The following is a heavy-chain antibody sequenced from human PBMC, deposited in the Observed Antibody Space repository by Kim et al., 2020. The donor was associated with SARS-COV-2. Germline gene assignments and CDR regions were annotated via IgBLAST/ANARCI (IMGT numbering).Heavy chain of an antibody. J-gene: IGHJ4*02. V-gene: IGHV3-30*01. D-gene: IGHD3-10*01. CDR3: ARLSSGSYYMGYFDS. Sequence: DSVKGRFTISGDNSKRTLYLQMNSLRAEDTAVYYCARLSSGSYYMGYFDSWGQGTLVTVSS.